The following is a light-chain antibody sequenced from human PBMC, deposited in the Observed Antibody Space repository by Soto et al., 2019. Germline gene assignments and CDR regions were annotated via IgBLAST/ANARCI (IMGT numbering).Light chain of an antibody. Sequence: AIKVTQSPSSLSASVGDRVTITCRASQAIRNDLGWFQQKPGKAPKLLIYAASYLQSGVPSRFSGSGSGTDFILTISSLQPEDFATYFCLQEYTSPLTFGGGTRVDIK. CDR1: QAIRND. CDR2: AAS. V-gene: IGKV1-6*01. CDR3: LQEYTSPLT. J-gene: IGKJ4*01.